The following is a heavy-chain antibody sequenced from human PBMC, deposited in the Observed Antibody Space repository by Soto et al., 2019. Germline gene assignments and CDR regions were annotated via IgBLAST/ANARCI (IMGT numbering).Heavy chain of an antibody. CDR1: GGSISSGNYY. Sequence: QVQLQESGPGLVKPSQTLSLTCTVSGGSISSGNYYWSWIRQHPGKGLEWIGYVYSSGSAYYNPSLKSRVTISVDTSKNQFSLKLSSVTAADTAVYYCACCESKDYYDAMDVWGHGTTGTFSS. CDR2: VYSSGSA. D-gene: IGHD2-21*01. CDR3: ACCESKDYYDAMDV. J-gene: IGHJ6*02. V-gene: IGHV4-31*03.